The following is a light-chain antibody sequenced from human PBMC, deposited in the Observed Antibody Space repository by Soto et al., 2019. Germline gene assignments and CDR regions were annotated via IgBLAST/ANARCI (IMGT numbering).Light chain of an antibody. J-gene: IGKJ4*01. CDR3: QKYNSAPLT. CDR1: QGIAPD. CDR2: APS. V-gene: IGKV1-27*01. Sequence: DVQMTQSPSSLSASVGDRVTITCRASQGIAPDLACFQQKPGKVPKLLIYAPSTLQSGVPSRFSGSGSGTDFTLAISSLQPEDVGTYYGQKYNSAPLTVDGGTKVEIK.